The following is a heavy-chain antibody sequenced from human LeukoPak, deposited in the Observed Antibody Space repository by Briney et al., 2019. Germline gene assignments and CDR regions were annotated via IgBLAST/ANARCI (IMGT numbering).Heavy chain of an antibody. CDR1: GGSFSGYY. CDR3: ARLYSTSDGWLHGMDV. J-gene: IGHJ6*02. D-gene: IGHD6-6*01. CDR2: INHSGST. Sequence: PSETLSLTCAVYGGSFSGYYWSWIRQPPGKGLEWIGEINHSGSTNYNPSLKSRVTISVDTSKNQFSLKLSSVTAADTAVYYCARLYSTSDGWLHGMDVWGQGTTVTVSS. V-gene: IGHV4-34*01.